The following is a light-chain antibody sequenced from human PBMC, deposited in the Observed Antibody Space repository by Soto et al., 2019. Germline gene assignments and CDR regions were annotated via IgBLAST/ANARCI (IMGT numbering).Light chain of an antibody. CDR2: DAS. CDR3: QQYNSPWT. Sequence: EIVLTQSPATLSLSPGERATLSCRASQSVSSYLAWYQQKPGQAPRLLIYDASNRATGIPARFSGSGSGTDFTLTISSLEPEDFATYYCQQYNSPWTFGQGTKVEIK. J-gene: IGKJ1*01. CDR1: QSVSSY. V-gene: IGKV3-11*01.